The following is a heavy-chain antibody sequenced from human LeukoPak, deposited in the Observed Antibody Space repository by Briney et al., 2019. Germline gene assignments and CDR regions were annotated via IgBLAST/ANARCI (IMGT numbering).Heavy chain of an antibody. CDR3: ARGDFGRYAFDF. D-gene: IGHD2/OR15-2a*01. CDR2: IYSGGST. V-gene: IGHV3-53*01. Sequence: PGGSLRLSCAASGSTVSSNYMSWVRQAPGKGLEWVSVIYSGGSTYYADSVKGRFTISRDNAKNSLSLQMDSLRAEDTAVYYCARGDFGRYAFDFWGQGTMVTVSS. J-gene: IGHJ3*01. CDR1: GSTVSSNY.